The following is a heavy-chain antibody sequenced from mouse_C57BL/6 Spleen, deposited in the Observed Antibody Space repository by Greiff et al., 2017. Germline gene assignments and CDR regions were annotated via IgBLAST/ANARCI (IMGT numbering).Heavy chain of an antibody. CDR2: LSDGGSYT. CDR3: ARDRYGSSRAWFAY. CDR1: GFTFSSYA. V-gene: IGHV5-4*01. D-gene: IGHD1-1*01. J-gene: IGHJ3*01. Sequence: DVHLVESGGGLVKPGGSLKLSCAASGFTFSSYAMSWVRQTPEKRLEWVATLSDGGSYTYYPDNVKGRFTISRDNAKNNLYLQMSHLKSEDTAMYYCARDRYGSSRAWFAYWGQGTLVTVSA.